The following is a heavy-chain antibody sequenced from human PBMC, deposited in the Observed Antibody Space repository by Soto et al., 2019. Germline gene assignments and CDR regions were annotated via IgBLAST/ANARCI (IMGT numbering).Heavy chain of an antibody. V-gene: IGHV3-23*01. J-gene: IGHJ4*02. D-gene: IGHD3-22*01. CDR2: ISGSGGST. Sequence: PGGSLRLSCAASGFTFSRYAMSWVRQAPGKGLEWVSAISGSGGSTYYADSVKGRFTISRDNSKSPLYLQMNSLRADDTAVYYCAKRSANYYDSSGYGYFDYWRQGTLVIVCS. CDR1: GFTFSRYA. CDR3: AKRSANYYDSSGYGYFDY.